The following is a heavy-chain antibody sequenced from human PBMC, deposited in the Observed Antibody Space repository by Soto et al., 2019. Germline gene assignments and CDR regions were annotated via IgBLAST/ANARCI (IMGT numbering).Heavy chain of an antibody. CDR1: GFTFISYA. Sequence: RGSLRLSCAASGFTFISYAMIFFRQAPGKGLEWVSAISGSGGSTYYADSVKGRFTISRDNSKNTLYLQMNSLRAEDTAVYYCANSVGYYGAFDIWGQGTMVTVSS. D-gene: IGHD1-26*01. CDR3: ANSVGYYGAFDI. CDR2: ISGSGGST. J-gene: IGHJ3*02. V-gene: IGHV3-23*01.